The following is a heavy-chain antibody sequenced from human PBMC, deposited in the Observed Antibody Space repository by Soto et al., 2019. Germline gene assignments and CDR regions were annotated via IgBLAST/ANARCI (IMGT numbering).Heavy chain of an antibody. J-gene: IGHJ5*02. D-gene: IGHD2-15*01. CDR1: GGSISSYY. CDR3: ARTYCSVGSCYPGGNWFDP. V-gene: IGHV4-59*01. CDR2: TYYSGST. Sequence: QVQLQESGPGLVKSSETLSLTCTVSGGSISSYYWSWLRQPPGKGLEWIGYTYYSGSTNYNPSLKSRVTMSVDTSRNQCTLKLNSVTAAETAVYYCARTYCSVGSCYPGGNWFDPWGQATLVTVSS.